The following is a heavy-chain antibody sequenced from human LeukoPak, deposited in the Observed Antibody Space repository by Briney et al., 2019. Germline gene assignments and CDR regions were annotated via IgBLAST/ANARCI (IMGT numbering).Heavy chain of an antibody. D-gene: IGHD2-21*02. CDR2: IIPILGIA. V-gene: IGHV1-69*04. Sequence: SVKVSCKASGGTFSSYATSWVRQAPGQGLEWMGRIIPILGIANYAQKFQGRVTITADELTRTAYMELSSLRSEDTAVYYCARAPSLVVTASPWLGWFDPWGQGTLVTVSS. CDR3: ARAPSLVVTASPWLGWFDP. J-gene: IGHJ5*02. CDR1: GGTFSSYA.